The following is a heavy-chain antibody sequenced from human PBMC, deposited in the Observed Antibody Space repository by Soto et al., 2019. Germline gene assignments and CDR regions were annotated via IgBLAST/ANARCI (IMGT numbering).Heavy chain of an antibody. Sequence: PSETLSLTCTVSGGSISSGGYYWSWIRQHPGKGLEWIGYIYYSGSTYYNPSLKSRVTISVDTSKNQFSLKLSSVTAADTAVYYCPRGTRVVPADNGFRDAFDIWGQGTMVTVSS. V-gene: IGHV4-31*03. CDR1: GGSISSGGYY. CDR3: PRGTRVVPADNGFRDAFDI. CDR2: IYYSGST. J-gene: IGHJ3*02. D-gene: IGHD2-2*01.